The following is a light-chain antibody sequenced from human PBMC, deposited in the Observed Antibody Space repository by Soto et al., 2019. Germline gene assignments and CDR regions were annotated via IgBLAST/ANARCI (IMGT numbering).Light chain of an antibody. CDR1: SSDVGGYNY. CDR2: EVN. J-gene: IGLJ1*01. Sequence: QSALTQPPSASESPGQSVTISCTGTSSDVGGYNYVSWYQQYPGKVPKLIVYEVNKQPSGVPDRFSGSKSGNTASLTVSGLQAEDEADYYCTSYAGGNNVFGTGTKLTVL. V-gene: IGLV2-8*01. CDR3: TSYAGGNNV.